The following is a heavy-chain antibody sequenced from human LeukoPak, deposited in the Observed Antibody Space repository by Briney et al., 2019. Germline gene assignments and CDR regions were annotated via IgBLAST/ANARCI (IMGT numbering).Heavy chain of an antibody. CDR1: GCTFSSYK. D-gene: IGHD2/OR15-2a*01. J-gene: IGHJ4*02. V-gene: IGHV3-48*03. CDR2: ITTSGTTT. CDR3: ARVLFHSLAVFDY. Sequence: PGGSLRLSCAASGCTFSSYKMIWVRQAPGKGLEWVAYITTSGTTTYYADSLKGRFTNSRDNAKTSLYLQMNSLRAEDTAVYYCARVLFHSLAVFDYWGQGTLVTVSS.